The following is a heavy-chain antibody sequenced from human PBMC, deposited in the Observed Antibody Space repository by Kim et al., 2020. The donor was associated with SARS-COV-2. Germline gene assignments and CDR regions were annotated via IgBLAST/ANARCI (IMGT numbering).Heavy chain of an antibody. V-gene: IGHV3-30-3*01. Sequence: GGSLRLSCAASGFTFSSYAMHWVRQAPGKGLEWVAVISYDGSNKYYADSVKGRFTISRDNSKNTLYLQMNSLRAEDTAVYYCARDTRRRGYSFSDYWGQGTLVTVSS. J-gene: IGHJ4*02. D-gene: IGHD5-18*01. CDR1: GFTFSSYA. CDR3: ARDTRRRGYSFSDY. CDR2: ISYDGSNK.